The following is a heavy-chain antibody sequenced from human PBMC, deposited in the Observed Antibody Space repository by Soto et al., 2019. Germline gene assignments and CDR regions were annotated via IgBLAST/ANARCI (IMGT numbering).Heavy chain of an antibody. Sequence: PGESLKISCKGSGYSFTSYWIGWVRQMPGKGLEWMGIIYPGDSDTRYSPSFQGQVTISADKSISTAYLQWSSLKASDTAMYYCARQLAAAGTWYYGMDVWGQGTTVTVSS. CDR3: ARQLAAAGTWYYGMDV. V-gene: IGHV5-51*01. J-gene: IGHJ6*02. CDR1: GYSFTSYW. CDR2: IYPGDSDT. D-gene: IGHD6-13*01.